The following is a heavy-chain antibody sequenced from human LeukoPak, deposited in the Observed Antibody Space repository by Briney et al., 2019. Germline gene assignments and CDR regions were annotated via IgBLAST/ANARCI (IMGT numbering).Heavy chain of an antibody. V-gene: IGHV4-4*09. CDR3: ARHASYYYYYMDV. Sequence: PSETLSLTCTVSGVSISSYYWSWIRQPPGKGLEWIGYIYTSGSTNYNPSLKSRVTISVDTSKNQLSLKLSSVTTADTAVYYCARHASYYYYYMDVWGKGTTVTVSS. J-gene: IGHJ6*03. CDR1: GVSISSYY. CDR2: IYTSGST.